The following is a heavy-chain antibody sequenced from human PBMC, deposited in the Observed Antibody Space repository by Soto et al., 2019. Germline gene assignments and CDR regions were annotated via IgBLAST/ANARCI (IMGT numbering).Heavy chain of an antibody. J-gene: IGHJ4*02. CDR2: ISGSGIST. V-gene: IGHV3-23*01. Sequence: EGQLLESGGGLVQPGGSLRLSCAASGFTFSSYAMTWVRQAPGKGLEWVSSISGSGISTYYADSVKGRFTISRDNSKNPLYLQRNSLRAEDAAVYYCAKSAGSNAYYPNDYWGQGTLVNVSS. CDR3: AKSAGSNAYYPNDY. CDR1: GFTFSSYA. D-gene: IGHD3-16*01.